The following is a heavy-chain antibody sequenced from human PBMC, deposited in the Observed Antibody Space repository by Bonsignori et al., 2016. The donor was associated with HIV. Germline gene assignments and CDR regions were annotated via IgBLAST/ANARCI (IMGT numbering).Heavy chain of an antibody. J-gene: IGHJ3*02. Sequence: VRQAPGKGLDGSHPINTDVSSIYYADSVKGRFTISRDNTGNSLYLQMDSLRVEDTAMYYCARDKLGATSDAFDIWGQGTMVTVSS. CDR3: ARDKLGATSDAFDI. CDR2: INTDVSSI. D-gene: IGHD1-26*01. V-gene: IGHV3-21*01.